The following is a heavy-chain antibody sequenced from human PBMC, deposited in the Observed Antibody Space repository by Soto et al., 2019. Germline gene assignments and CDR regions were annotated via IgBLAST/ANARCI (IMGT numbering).Heavy chain of an antibody. J-gene: IGHJ5*02. CDR3: ARVRSSGWLNWFDP. Sequence: EASVKVSCKASGYTFTGYYMHWVRQAPGQGLEWMGWINPNSGGTNYAQKFQGWVTMTRDTSISTAYMELSRLRSDDTAVYYCARVRSSGWLNWFDPWGQGTLVTVSS. CDR2: INPNSGGT. CDR1: GYTFTGYY. V-gene: IGHV1-2*04. D-gene: IGHD6-19*01.